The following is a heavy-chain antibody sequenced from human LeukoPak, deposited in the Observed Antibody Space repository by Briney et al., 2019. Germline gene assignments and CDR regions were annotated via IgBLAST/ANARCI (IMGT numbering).Heavy chain of an antibody. Sequence: PSETLSLTCAVYGGSFSGYYWSWIRQPPGKGLEWIGEINHSGSTNYNPSPKSRVTISVDTSKNQFSLKLSSVTAADTAVYYCASVLWFGEFGNWGQGTLVTVSS. V-gene: IGHV4-34*01. D-gene: IGHD3-10*01. J-gene: IGHJ4*02. CDR1: GGSFSGYY. CDR2: INHSGST. CDR3: ASVLWFGEFGN.